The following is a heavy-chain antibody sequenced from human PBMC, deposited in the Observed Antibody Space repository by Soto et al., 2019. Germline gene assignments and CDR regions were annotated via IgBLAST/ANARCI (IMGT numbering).Heavy chain of an antibody. CDR2: VFHTGTT. CDR3: ARSAGWYAIQA. Sequence: QVQLQESGPGLVKPSGTLSLTCAVSGDSVSSPYYWCWVRQSPGKGLEWIGEVFHTGTTSYNPSRRGXVTISMDKSINQFSLDLSSVTAADTAVYYCARSAGWYAIQAWGPGTLVIVSS. D-gene: IGHD6-19*01. J-gene: IGHJ5*02. CDR1: GDSVSSPYY. V-gene: IGHV4-4*02.